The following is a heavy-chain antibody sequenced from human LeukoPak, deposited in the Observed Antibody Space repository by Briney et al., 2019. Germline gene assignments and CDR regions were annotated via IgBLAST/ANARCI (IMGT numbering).Heavy chain of an antibody. J-gene: IGHJ4*02. CDR1: GFTVNSYA. CDR3: VTSSSSGWYADY. CDR2: ISGSGSST. Sequence: GGSLRLSCAASGFTVNSYAMSWVRQAPGKGLEWVSAISGSGSSTYYADSVKGRFTISRDNSKSTLFLQRSNLRPEDTAVYYCVTSSSSGWYADYWGQGTVVSVS. V-gene: IGHV3-23*01. D-gene: IGHD6-19*01.